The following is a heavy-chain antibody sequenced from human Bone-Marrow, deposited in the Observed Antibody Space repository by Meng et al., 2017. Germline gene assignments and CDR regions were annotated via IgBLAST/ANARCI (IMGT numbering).Heavy chain of an antibody. Sequence: GRLVESGGGLVKPGGSLRLSCAASGFTFSNAWMSWVRQAPGKGLEWVSAISGSGGSTYYADSVKGRFTISRDNSKNTLYLQMNSLRAEDTAVYYCAKCPAGIAAAGTFDYWGQGTLVTVSS. V-gene: IGHV3-23*04. D-gene: IGHD6-13*01. J-gene: IGHJ4*02. CDR3: AKCPAGIAAAGTFDY. CDR2: ISGSGGST. CDR1: GFTFSNAW.